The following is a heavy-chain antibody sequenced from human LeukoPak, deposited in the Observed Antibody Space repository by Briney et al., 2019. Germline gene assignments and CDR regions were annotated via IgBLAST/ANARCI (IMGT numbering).Heavy chain of an antibody. D-gene: IGHD4-17*01. CDR3: AKDLDYGGSKFDY. Sequence: GGSLRLSCAASGFSFSTYVMTWVRQAPGKGLEWVSAISAGGDKTYYADPVKGRFTISRDDSKNTLYLQMNSLRAEDTAVYYCAKDLDYGGSKFDYWGQGTLVTVSS. V-gene: IGHV3-23*01. CDR1: GFSFSTYV. J-gene: IGHJ4*02. CDR2: ISAGGDKT.